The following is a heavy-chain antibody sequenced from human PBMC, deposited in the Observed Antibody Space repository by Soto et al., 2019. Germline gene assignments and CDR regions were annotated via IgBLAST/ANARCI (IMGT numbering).Heavy chain of an antibody. Sequence: GGSLRLSCAASGFTFDDYAMHWVRQAPGKGLEWVSLISWDGGSTYYADSVKGRFTISRDNSKNSLYLQMNSLRAEDTALYYCAKEYSSSSEFYYYYGMDVWGQGTTVTVSS. CDR2: ISWDGGST. J-gene: IGHJ6*02. V-gene: IGHV3-43D*03. CDR3: AKEYSSSSEFYYYYGMDV. D-gene: IGHD6-6*01. CDR1: GFTFDDYA.